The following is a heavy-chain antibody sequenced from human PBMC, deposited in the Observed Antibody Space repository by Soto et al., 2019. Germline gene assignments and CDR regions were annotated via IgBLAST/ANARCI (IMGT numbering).Heavy chain of an antibody. V-gene: IGHV1-8*01. CDR3: ARPSRQLLWEYYMDV. D-gene: IGHD2-2*01. Sequence: ASVKVSCKAAGYTFTSYDINWGRQATGQGLEWMGWMNPNSGNTGYAQKFQGRVTMTRNTSISTAYMELSSLRSEDTAVYYCARPSRQLLWEYYMDVWGKGTTVTVSS. CDR2: MNPNSGNT. J-gene: IGHJ6*03. CDR1: GYTFTSYD.